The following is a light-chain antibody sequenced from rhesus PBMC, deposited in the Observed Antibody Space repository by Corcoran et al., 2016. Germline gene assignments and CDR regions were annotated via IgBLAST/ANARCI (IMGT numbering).Light chain of an antibody. CDR3: YQHSSGYS. CDR2: GAP. J-gene: IGKJ2*01. V-gene: IGKV3-10*01. CDR1: QSVSSY. Sequence: QVILTQSPATLSLSPGERATLSCRASQSVSSYLAWYQQKPVQAPRLLIYGAPSRATGIPDRCSGSGSGTDFPLTISSLEPEDVGVYHCYQHSSGYSFGQGTKVEIK.